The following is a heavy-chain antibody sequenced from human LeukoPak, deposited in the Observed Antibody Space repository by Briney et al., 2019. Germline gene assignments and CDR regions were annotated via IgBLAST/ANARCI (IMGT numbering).Heavy chain of an antibody. CDR1: GFTFTSYG. V-gene: IGHV1-18*01. J-gene: IGHJ5*02. CDR2: ISAYNGNT. Sequence: ASVKVSCKASGFTFTSYGISWVRQAPGKGLEWLGWISAYNGNTNYAQKLQGRVTMTTATSTSTAYMELRSLRADDTAVYYCARAKKEAANWFDPWGQGTLVTVAS. CDR3: ARAKKEAANWFDP. D-gene: IGHD6-13*01.